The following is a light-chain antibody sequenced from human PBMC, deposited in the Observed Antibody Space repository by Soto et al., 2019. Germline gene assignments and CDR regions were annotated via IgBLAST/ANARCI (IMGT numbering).Light chain of an antibody. V-gene: IGKV1-39*01. CDR1: QNINNY. J-gene: IGKJ1*01. CDR2: AAS. Sequence: DIQMTQSPSSLSASVGDRVTVTCRASQNINNYLNWYQQKPGKAPKLLIYAASSLQSGVPSRFSGSGSGTDFTLTISSLQPEDFATYYYQQSYGTLWTFGQGTKVEIK. CDR3: QQSYGTLWT.